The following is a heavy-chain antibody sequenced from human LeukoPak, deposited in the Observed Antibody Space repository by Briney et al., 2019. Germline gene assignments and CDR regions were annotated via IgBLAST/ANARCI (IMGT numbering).Heavy chain of an antibody. CDR1: GGSISSSSYY. CDR3: ARHTLGDIVVVPAARPNYYYYMDV. Sequence: SETLSLTCTVSGGSISSSSYYWGWIRQPPGKGLEWIGSIYYSGSTYYNPSLKSRVTISVDTSKNQFSLKLSSVTAADTAVYYCARHTLGDIVVVPAARPNYYYYMDVWGKGTTVTVSS. V-gene: IGHV4-39*01. J-gene: IGHJ6*03. CDR2: IYYSGST. D-gene: IGHD2-2*01.